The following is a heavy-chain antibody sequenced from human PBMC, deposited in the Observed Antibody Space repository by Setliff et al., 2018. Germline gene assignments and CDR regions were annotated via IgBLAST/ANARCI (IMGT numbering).Heavy chain of an antibody. CDR3: ARAGRFHYDTSGYYYDRDYYYYMDV. D-gene: IGHD3-22*01. Sequence: SVKVSCKASGGTFSSYGISWVRQAPGQGLEWMGGTIPMFGTTEYAQKFQGRLTIITDESTTTAYMELRSLRSDDTAVYYCARAGRFHYDTSGYYYDRDYYYYMDVWGKGTTVTVS. CDR2: TIPMFGTT. V-gene: IGHV1-69*05. CDR1: GGTFSSYG. J-gene: IGHJ6*03.